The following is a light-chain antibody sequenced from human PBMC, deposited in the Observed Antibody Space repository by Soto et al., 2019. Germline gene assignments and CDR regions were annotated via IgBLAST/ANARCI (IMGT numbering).Light chain of an antibody. CDR3: QQYYGDAWT. CDR2: GAS. Sequence: AIVMTQSPSTLSVSTGDRVTLSCRASQGVSSNLAWYQQKPGKDPKLLIYGASTLESGVPARFSGSGSGTEFTLTVSCLQPEDFATYYCQQYYGDAWTFGQGTKVDIK. J-gene: IGKJ1*01. CDR1: QGVSSN. V-gene: IGKV1-8*01.